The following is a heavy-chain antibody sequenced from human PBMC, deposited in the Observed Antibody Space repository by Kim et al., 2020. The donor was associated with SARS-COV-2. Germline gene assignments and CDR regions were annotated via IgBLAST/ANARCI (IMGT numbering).Heavy chain of an antibody. CDR2: IDPSDSYT. CDR3: ARLTAEASSSWYGSWFDP. D-gene: IGHD6-13*01. V-gene: IGHV5-10-1*01. Sequence: GESLKISCKGSGYSFTSYWISWVRQMPGKGLEWMGRIDPSDSYTNYSPSFQGHVTISADKSISTAYLQWSSLKASDTAMYYCARLTAEASSSWYGSWFDPWGQGTLVTVSS. J-gene: IGHJ5*02. CDR1: GYSFTSYW.